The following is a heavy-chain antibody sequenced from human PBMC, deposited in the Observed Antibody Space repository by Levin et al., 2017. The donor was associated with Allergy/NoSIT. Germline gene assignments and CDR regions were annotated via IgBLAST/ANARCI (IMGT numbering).Heavy chain of an antibody. V-gene: IGHV4-39*01. CDR2: IYYSGST. J-gene: IGHJ5*02. CDR1: GGSISSSSYY. CDR3: ARPREGGSYYWFDP. Sequence: SETLSLTCTVSGGSISSSSYYWGWIRQPPGKGLEWIGSIYYSGSTYYNPSLKSRVTISVDTSKNQFSLKLSSVTAADTAVYYCARPREGGSYYWFDPWGQGTLVTVSS. D-gene: IGHD1-26*01.